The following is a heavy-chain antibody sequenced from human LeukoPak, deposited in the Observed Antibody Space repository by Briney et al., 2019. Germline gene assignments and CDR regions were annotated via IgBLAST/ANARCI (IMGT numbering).Heavy chain of an antibody. CDR1: GGSFSGYY. CDR3: AGYGDSSDYYFDY. J-gene: IGHJ4*02. V-gene: IGHV4-34*01. Sequence: PSETLSLTCAVYGGSFSGYYWSWIRQPPGKGLEWIGEINHSGSTNYNPSLKSRVTISVDTSKNQFSLKLSSVTAADTAVYYCAGYGDSSDYYFDYWGQGTLVTVSS. CDR2: INHSGST. D-gene: IGHD4-17*01.